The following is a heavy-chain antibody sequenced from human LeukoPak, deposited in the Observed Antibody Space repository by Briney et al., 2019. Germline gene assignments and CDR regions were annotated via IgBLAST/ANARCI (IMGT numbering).Heavy chain of an antibody. CDR2: IYHSGST. J-gene: IGHJ4*02. CDR3: AVDWYYYDSGGYYFRDY. V-gene: IGHV4-30-2*01. D-gene: IGHD3-22*01. Sequence: SETLSLTCTVSGGSISSGGYYWSWIRQPPGKGLEWIGYIYHSGSTYYNPSLKSRVTISVDRSKNQFSLKLSSVTAADTAVYYCAVDWYYYDSGGYYFRDYWGQGTLVTVSS. CDR1: GGSISSGGYY.